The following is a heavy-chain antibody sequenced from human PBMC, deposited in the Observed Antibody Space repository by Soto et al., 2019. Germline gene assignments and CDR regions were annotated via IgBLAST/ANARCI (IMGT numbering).Heavy chain of an antibody. Sequence: QVQMVQSGAEVKKPGASVKVSCRASGYSFTSYDVNWVRQATGQGLEWMGWMNPNSGNTAFAEKFHGRVTMTRDTPISTAYMELSGLTSEDTAVYYCARYPYTSYCSDGSCSYDAFDIWGQGTVVTVSS. D-gene: IGHD2-15*01. J-gene: IGHJ3*02. CDR2: MNPNSGNT. CDR3: ARYPYTSYCSDGSCSYDAFDI. V-gene: IGHV1-8*01. CDR1: GYSFTSYD.